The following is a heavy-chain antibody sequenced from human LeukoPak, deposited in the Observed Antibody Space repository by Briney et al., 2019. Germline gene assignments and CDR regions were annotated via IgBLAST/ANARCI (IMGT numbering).Heavy chain of an antibody. J-gene: IGHJ5*02. CDR1: GFTFRSYA. V-gene: IGHV3-23*01. D-gene: IGHD4-17*01. CDR2: ISGSATST. CDR3: AGNQTTVTKAGWFDP. Sequence: GGSLRLSCAASGFTFRSYAMTWVRQAPGKGLEWVSGISGSATSTYYADSVKGRFTISRDNSKNTLYLQMNSLRAEDTAVYYCAGNQTTVTKAGWFDPWGQGTLVTVSS.